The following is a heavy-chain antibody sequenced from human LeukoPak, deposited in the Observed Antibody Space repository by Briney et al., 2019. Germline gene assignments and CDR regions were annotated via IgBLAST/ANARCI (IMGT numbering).Heavy chain of an antibody. CDR2: IYTSGST. Sequence: SETLSLTCIVSGGSISSGIYYWSWIRQPAGKGLEWIGRIYTSGSTNYNPSLKSRVTISVDTSKNQFSLKLTSVTAADTAVYYCAREWDHYYYYYMDVWGKGTTVTVSS. CDR3: AREWDHYYYYYMDV. J-gene: IGHJ6*03. V-gene: IGHV4-61*02. CDR1: GGSISSGIYY. D-gene: IGHD1-26*01.